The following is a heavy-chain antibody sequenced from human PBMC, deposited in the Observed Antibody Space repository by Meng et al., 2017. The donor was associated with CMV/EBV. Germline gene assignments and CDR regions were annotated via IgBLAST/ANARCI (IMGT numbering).Heavy chain of an antibody. D-gene: IGHD6-19*01. CDR2: IRSKAYGGTT. J-gene: IGHJ6*02. CDR1: GFTFGDYA. V-gene: IGHV3-49*04. Sequence: GESLKISCTASGFTFGDYAMSWVRQAPGKGLEWVGFIRSKAYGGTTEYAASVKGRFTISRDDSKSIAYLQMNGLKTEDTAVYYCTTGIAVAGSFYYYGMDVWGQGTTVTVSS. CDR3: TTGIAVAGSFYYYGMDV.